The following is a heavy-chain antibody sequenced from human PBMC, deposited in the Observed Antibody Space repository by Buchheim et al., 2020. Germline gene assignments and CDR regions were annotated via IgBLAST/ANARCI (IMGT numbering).Heavy chain of an antibody. V-gene: IGHV4-39*02. D-gene: IGHD3-10*01. CDR2: IYYSGST. J-gene: IGHJ4*02. CDR1: GGSISSSSYY. Sequence: QLQLQESGPGLVKPSETLSLTCTVSGGSISSSSYYWGWIRQPPGKGLEWIGSIYYSGSTYYNPSLKSRVTISVDTSKNQFSLKLSSVTAADTAVYYCARDQFLGFGELLPDYWGQGTL. CDR3: ARDQFLGFGELLPDY.